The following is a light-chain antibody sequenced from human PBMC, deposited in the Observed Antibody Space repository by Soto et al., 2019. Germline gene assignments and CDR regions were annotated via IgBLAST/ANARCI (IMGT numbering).Light chain of an antibody. CDR2: DTS. Sequence: EIVMTQSPATLSVSPVERATLSCRASQSVSIKLAWYQQKPGQAPRLLIYDTSTRATGIPARFSGSGSGTEFTLTISSLQSEDFAVYYCQQYNNWPPITFGQGTRREIK. CDR3: QQYNNWPPIT. CDR1: QSVSIK. J-gene: IGKJ5*01. V-gene: IGKV3-15*01.